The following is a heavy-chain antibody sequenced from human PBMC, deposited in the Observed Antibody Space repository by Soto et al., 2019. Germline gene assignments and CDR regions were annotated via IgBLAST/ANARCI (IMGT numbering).Heavy chain of an antibody. D-gene: IGHD1-1*01. CDR2: ISAHNGNT. CDR3: ARGRYGDY. Sequence: QVHLVQSGAEVKNPGASVKVSCKGSGYDFTTYGITWVRQAPGQGLEWMAWISAHNGNTNYAPNLQGRVTVTRDTSTSTAYIELRSLRSDGTAVYYCARGRYGDYWGQGDLVTVAS. V-gene: IGHV1-18*01. CDR1: GYDFTTYG. J-gene: IGHJ4*02.